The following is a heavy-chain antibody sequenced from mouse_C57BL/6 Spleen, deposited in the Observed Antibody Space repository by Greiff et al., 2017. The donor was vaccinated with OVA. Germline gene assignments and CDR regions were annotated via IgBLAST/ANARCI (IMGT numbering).Heavy chain of an antibody. D-gene: IGHD2-2*01. Sequence: QVQLQQPGTELVKPGASVKLSCKASGYTFTSYWMHWVKQRPGQGLEWIGNINPSNGGTNYNEKFKGKAKLTVDKSSSTAYMQLSSLTSEDSAVYYCAEIYYGCDGVAYWGQGTLVTVSA. CDR3: AEIYYGCDGVAY. CDR1: GYTFTSYW. CDR2: INPSNGGT. J-gene: IGHJ3*01. V-gene: IGHV1-53*01.